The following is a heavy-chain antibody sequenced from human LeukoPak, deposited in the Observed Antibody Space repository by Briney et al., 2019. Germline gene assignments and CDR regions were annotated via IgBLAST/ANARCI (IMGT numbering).Heavy chain of an antibody. V-gene: IGHV3-48*03. CDR1: GFTFSSYE. D-gene: IGHD2/OR15-2a*01. J-gene: IGHJ4*02. CDR2: ISSSGSTI. Sequence: GGSLRLSCAASGFTFSSYEMNWVRQAPGKGLEWVSYISSSGSTIYYADSVKGRFTISRDNSKNTLYLQMNSLRAEDTAVYYCAKGYFSMGLWNYFDYWGQGTLVTVSS. CDR3: AKGYFSMGLWNYFDY.